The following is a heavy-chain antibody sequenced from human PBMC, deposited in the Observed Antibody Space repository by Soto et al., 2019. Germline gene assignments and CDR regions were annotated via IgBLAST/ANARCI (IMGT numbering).Heavy chain of an antibody. J-gene: IGHJ6*02. D-gene: IGHD2-15*01. CDR2: RSSGGRS. V-gene: IGHV4-39*01. Sequence: SQTMSLTSTLVADLLTTGGDYWDGIRQPPGKGLECIGSRSSGGRSYYNPSLSSRVTISLDTAKNQLYLKVNSVTAADTAVNYCVRHATDPPAYYYSAMDVWGQGTTVTVSS. CDR3: VRHATDPPAYYYSAMDV. CDR1: ADLLTTGGDY.